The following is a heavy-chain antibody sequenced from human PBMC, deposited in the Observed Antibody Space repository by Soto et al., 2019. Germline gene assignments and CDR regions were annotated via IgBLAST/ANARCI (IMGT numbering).Heavy chain of an antibody. D-gene: IGHD2-15*01. V-gene: IGHV3-30*18. CDR1: GFTFSSYG. CDR2: ISYDGSNK. J-gene: IGHJ4*02. Sequence: QVQLVESGGGVVQPGRSLRLSCAASGFTFSSYGMHWVRQAPGKGLEWVAVISYDGSNKYYADSVKGRFTISRDNSKNTLYQQMYSLRAEETSVYYCAKDSVRYCSGGSCYLFDYWGQGTLVTVSS. CDR3: AKDSVRYCSGGSCYLFDY.